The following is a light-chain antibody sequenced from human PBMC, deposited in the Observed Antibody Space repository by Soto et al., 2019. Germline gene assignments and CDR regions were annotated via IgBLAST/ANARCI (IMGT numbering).Light chain of an antibody. CDR2: EVT. Sequence: QSALTQPASVSGSPGQSITISCTGTSSDIGVYNYVSWYQQHPGKAPKLIIYEVTNRPSGVSNRFSGSKSGNTASLTISGVQPQDEADFFCSSYTSSSTLLFGGGTKLTVL. V-gene: IGLV2-14*01. J-gene: IGLJ3*02. CDR1: SSDIGVYNY. CDR3: SSYTSSSTLL.